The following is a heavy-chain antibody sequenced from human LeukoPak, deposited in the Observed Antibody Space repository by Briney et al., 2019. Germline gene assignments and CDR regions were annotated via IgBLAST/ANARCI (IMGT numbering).Heavy chain of an antibody. CDR1: GFTFSSNS. J-gene: IGHJ4*02. CDR2: ISGSGDST. CDR3: TKWSGFGDD. D-gene: IGHD3-10*01. Sequence: GGSLRLSCAASGFTFSSNSMTWVRQTPGKGLEWVSGISGSGDSTFYADSVKGRFTISRDNSRNTLYLQMSSLRPEDTAVYYCTKWSGFGDDWGQGTLVTVSS. V-gene: IGHV3-23*01.